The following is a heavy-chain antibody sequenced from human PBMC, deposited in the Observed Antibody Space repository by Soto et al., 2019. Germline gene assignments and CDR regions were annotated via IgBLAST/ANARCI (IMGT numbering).Heavy chain of an antibody. CDR2: ISGPRGST. Sequence: EVQLLESGGGLVQPGGSLRLSCAASGFTFSNYAMTWVRQAAGKGLEWVSSISGPRGSTYYADSVQGRFTVSRDNSKNTLFLQMNSLRAEDTALYYCARDERIAVAGTDTWGQGILVTVTS. CDR1: GFTFSNYA. V-gene: IGHV3-23*01. J-gene: IGHJ5*02. CDR3: ARDERIAVAGTDT. D-gene: IGHD6-19*01.